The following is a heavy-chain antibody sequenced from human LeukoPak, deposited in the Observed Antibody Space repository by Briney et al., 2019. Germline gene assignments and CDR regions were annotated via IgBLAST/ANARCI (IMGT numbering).Heavy chain of an antibody. CDR1: GFTFSSYW. CDR3: ARYRGRYCSGCRCCSPVDV. CDR2: INSDGSST. Sequence: GGSLRLSCAASGFTFSSYWMSWVRQAPGKGLVWVSRINSDGSSTSYADSVKGRFTISRDNAKNTLYLQMNSLRAEDTAVYYCARYRGRYCSGCRCCSPVDVWGQGATVTVSS. V-gene: IGHV3-74*01. D-gene: IGHD2-15*01. J-gene: IGHJ6*02.